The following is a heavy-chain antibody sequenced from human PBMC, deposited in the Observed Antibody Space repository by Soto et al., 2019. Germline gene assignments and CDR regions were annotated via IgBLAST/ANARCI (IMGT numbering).Heavy chain of an antibody. D-gene: IGHD3-10*01. Sequence: VQLLESGGGMVQPGGSLRLSCVSSGFIFSSYAMTWVRQAPGKGLEWVSGIRGSGLSTYYADSVKGRFTISRDNSKNTVYLQMNNLRAEDTAVYYCVKDYGRSESYAYPWGQGTLVTVSS. J-gene: IGHJ5*02. CDR1: GFIFSSYA. CDR3: VKDYGRSESYAYP. V-gene: IGHV3-23*01. CDR2: IRGSGLST.